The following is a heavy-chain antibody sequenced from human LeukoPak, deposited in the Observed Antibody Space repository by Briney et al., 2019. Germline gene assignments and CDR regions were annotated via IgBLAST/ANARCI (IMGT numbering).Heavy chain of an antibody. J-gene: IGHJ4*02. V-gene: IGHV1-69*13. D-gene: IGHD2-8*01. CDR1: GGTFSSYA. CDR2: IIPIFGTA. Sequence: GASVNVSCKASGGTFSSYAISWVRQAPGQGLEWMGGIIPIFGTANYAQKFQGRVTITADESTSTAYMELSSLRSEDTAVYYCARNGYCTNGVCYYDYWGRGTLVTVSS. CDR3: ARNGYCTNGVCYYDY.